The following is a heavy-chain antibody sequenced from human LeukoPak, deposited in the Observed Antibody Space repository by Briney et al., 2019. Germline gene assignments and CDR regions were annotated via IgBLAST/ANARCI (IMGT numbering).Heavy chain of an antibody. V-gene: IGHV4-38-2*01. CDR2: IYHSGST. CDR3: ARQGREWLYYAFDI. J-gene: IGHJ3*02. Sequence: PSETLSLTCAVSGYSISSGYYWGWIRQPPGKGLEWIGSIYHSGSTYYNPSLKSRVTISVDTSKNQFSLKLSSVTAADTAVYYCARQGREWLYYAFDIWGQGTMVTVSS. D-gene: IGHD3-3*01. CDR1: GYSISSGYY.